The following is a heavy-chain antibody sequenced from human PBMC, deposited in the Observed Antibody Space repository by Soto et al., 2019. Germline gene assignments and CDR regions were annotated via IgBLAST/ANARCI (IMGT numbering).Heavy chain of an antibody. D-gene: IGHD3-3*01. CDR2: INTDGRTT. V-gene: IGHV3-74*01. Sequence: EVQLVESGGGLVQPGGSLRLSCAASGFTFSSNWMHWVRQVAGKGLVWVSRINTDGRTTNYADSVKGRFTISRDNAKNTVYLQMNSLTDEDTAGYYCVSGMADTRNAFDIWGQGTTVTVSS. CDR1: GFTFSSNW. J-gene: IGHJ3*02. CDR3: VSGMADTRNAFDI.